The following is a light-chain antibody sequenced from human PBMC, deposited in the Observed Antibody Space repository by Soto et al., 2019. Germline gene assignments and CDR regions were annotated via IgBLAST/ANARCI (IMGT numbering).Light chain of an antibody. CDR2: EGI. Sequence: QSVLTQPASVSGSPGQSITISCTGTTSDVGSYNLVSWYQQHPDKAPKLIIYEGIRRPSGVSNRFSGSNSANTASLTISGLQAEDEADYHCSSYAGSSTYVFGTGTKVTVL. CDR3: SSYAGSSTYV. J-gene: IGLJ1*01. V-gene: IGLV2-23*01. CDR1: TSDVGSYNL.